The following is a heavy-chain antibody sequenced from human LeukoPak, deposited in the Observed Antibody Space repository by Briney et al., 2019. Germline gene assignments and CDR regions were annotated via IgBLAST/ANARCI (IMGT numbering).Heavy chain of an antibody. D-gene: IGHD3-10*01. Sequence: GGSLRLSCAASGFTFSGSAMHWVRQASGKGLEWVGRIRSKANSYATAYAASVKGRFTISRDDSKNTAYLQMNSLKTEDTAVYYCTAHLLWFGEGYWGQGTLVTVSS. J-gene: IGHJ4*02. CDR1: GFTFSGSA. V-gene: IGHV3-73*01. CDR2: IRSKANSYAT. CDR3: TAHLLWFGEGY.